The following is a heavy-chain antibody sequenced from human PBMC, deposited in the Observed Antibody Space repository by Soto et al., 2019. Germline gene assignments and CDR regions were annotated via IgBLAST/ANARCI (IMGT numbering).Heavy chain of an antibody. V-gene: IGHV1-3*04. Sequence: ASLKVSCKTSGYSFTTYFMHWVRQAPGQRLEWMGWINTGNGDTKYSQQFQGRVTIARDTSASTTYMELSSLRSEDTAVYYCARPYSNSWSTYFDYWGQGTRVTVSS. CDR1: GYSFTTYF. J-gene: IGHJ4*02. D-gene: IGHD6-13*01. CDR2: INTGNGDT. CDR3: ARPYSNSWSTYFDY.